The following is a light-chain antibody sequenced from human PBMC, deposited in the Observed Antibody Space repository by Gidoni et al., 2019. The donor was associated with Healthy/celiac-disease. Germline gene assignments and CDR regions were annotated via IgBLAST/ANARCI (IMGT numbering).Light chain of an antibody. CDR3: QQYGSSPCS. Sequence: EFVFTHSPGTLSLSPGERATLSCRASQRVSSSYLAWYQQKPGQAPRLLIYGASSRATGIPDRFSGSGSGTDFTLTISRLEPEDFAVYYCQQYGSSPCSFGQXTKLEIK. V-gene: IGKV3-20*01. CDR1: QRVSSSY. CDR2: GAS. J-gene: IGKJ2*04.